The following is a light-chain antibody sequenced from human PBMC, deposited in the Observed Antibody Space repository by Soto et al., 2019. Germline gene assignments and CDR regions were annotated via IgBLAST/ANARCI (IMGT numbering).Light chain of an antibody. CDR3: CSYAGSSTFV. J-gene: IGLJ1*01. CDR1: SSDVGSYDL. V-gene: IGLV2-23*03. Sequence: QSALTQPASVSGSPGQSIIISCTGTSSDVGSYDLVSWYQQRPGKAPKLMIYEGTKRPSGVSIRFSGSKSGNTASLTISGLQAEDEADYYCCSYAGSSTFVFGTGTKVTVL. CDR2: EGT.